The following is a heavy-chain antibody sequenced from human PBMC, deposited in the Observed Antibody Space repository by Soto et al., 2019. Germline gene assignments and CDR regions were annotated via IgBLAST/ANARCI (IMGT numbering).Heavy chain of an antibody. D-gene: IGHD3-10*01. CDR1: GFTFSSYV. V-gene: IGHV3-30-3*01. J-gene: IGHJ4*02. Sequence: ESGGGVVQPGRSLRLSCAASGFTFSSYVIHWVRQAPGKGLDWVAVISHDGSDKYYADSVKGRFTISRDNSKNTLYLQMNSLRAEDTAVYYCATTLIRGVITTYFDYWGQVTLLTVSS. CDR3: ATTLIRGVITTYFDY. CDR2: ISHDGSDK.